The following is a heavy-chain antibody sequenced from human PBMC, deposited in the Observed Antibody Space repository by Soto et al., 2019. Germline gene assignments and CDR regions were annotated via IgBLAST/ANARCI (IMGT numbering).Heavy chain of an antibody. CDR3: ARHYYDSSGYSPIDY. CDR1: GFTFSSYS. D-gene: IGHD3-22*01. CDR2: ISSRSSYI. Sequence: GGSLRLSCAASGFTFSSYSMNWVRQAPGKGLEWVSSISSRSSYINYADSVKGRFTISRDNAKNSLYLQLNSLRADDTAVYYCARHYYDSSGYSPIDYWGQGTLVTVSS. J-gene: IGHJ4*02. V-gene: IGHV3-21*01.